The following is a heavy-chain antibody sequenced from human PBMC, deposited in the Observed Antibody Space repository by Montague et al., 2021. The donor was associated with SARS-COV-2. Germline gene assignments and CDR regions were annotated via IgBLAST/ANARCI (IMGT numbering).Heavy chain of an antibody. Sequence: SLRLSCAASGFTFDDYAMHWVRQAPGKGLEWVSGISWNSGSIGYADPVKGRFTIARDNAKNSLYLQMNSLRAEDTALYYCAKAGSYYTEAYYFDYWGQGTLVTVSS. CDR3: AKAGSYYTEAYYFDY. J-gene: IGHJ4*02. D-gene: IGHD3-10*01. CDR1: GFTFDDYA. CDR2: ISWNSGSI. V-gene: IGHV3-9*01.